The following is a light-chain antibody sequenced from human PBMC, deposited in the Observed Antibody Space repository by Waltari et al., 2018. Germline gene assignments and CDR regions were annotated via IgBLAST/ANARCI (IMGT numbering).Light chain of an antibody. Sequence: EIMLTQSPGTLSLSPGERATLSCRASQSISKYLAWYQQKPGQAHRLLISDASIRATGIPDSFSGSGYGTDFSLTISRLEPEDYAVYYCQKYGSLPATFGRGTKVEIK. CDR3: QKYGSLPAT. J-gene: IGKJ1*01. CDR1: QSISKY. V-gene: IGKV3-20*01. CDR2: DAS.